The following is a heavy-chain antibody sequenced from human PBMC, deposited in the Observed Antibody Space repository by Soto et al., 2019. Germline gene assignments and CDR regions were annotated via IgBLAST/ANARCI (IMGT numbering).Heavy chain of an antibody. V-gene: IGHV3-74*01. CDR3: VRDSHGDY. CDR1: GVTFSNYW. J-gene: IGHJ4*02. CDR2: IDHDGPT. Sequence: EVQLVESGGGLVQPGGSLRLSCAGSGVTFSNYWMHWVRQAPGKGLEWVSRIDHDGPTDYADSVRGRFTISRDNAENTLYLQMNRLIPEDTALYYCVRDSHGDYRGQGTLVTVSS.